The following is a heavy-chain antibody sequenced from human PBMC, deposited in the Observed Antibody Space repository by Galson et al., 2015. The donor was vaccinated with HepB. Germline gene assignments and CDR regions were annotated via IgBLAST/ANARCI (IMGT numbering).Heavy chain of an antibody. CDR1: GSIFTGYY. V-gene: IGHV1-2*02. CDR3: ARGYSSSLPHFYYYGMDV. D-gene: IGHD6-6*01. Sequence: SVKVSCKAYGSIFTGYYVHWVRRAPGQGLEWLGWINANSGDTSHLQKFQGRVTMTRDTSISTAHLELSRLRSDDMAVYYCARGYSSSLPHFYYYGMDVWGQGTTVTVSS. CDR2: INANSGDT. J-gene: IGHJ6*02.